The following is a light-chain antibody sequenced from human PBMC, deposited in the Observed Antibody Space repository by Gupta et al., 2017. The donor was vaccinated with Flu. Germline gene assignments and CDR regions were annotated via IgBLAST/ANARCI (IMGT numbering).Light chain of an antibody. J-gene: IGKJ4*01. CDR1: QSISTW. V-gene: IGKV1-5*03. CDR3: PQYNSYSGLT. Sequence: STLSASVGDRVTITFRASQSISTWLAWYQQKPGKAPKVLISKASSLESGVPSRFSGSGSGTEFTLTISSLQPDDFATYYCPQYNSYSGLTFGGGTKVEIK. CDR2: KAS.